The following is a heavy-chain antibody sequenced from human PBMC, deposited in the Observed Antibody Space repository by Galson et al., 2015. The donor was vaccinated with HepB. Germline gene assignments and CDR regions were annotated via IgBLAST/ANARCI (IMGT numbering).Heavy chain of an antibody. CDR3: ARVSPDYYSAMDV. CDR2: INPNTGGT. J-gene: IGHJ6*02. Sequence: SVKVSCKASGYTFTSYYIHWVRQAPGQGLEWMGRINPNTGGTKFAQRFQGRVTMARDTSVSTAYMELNRLRSDDTAVYYCARVSPDYYSAMDVWGQGTTVTVSS. CDR1: GYTFTSYY. V-gene: IGHV1-2*06.